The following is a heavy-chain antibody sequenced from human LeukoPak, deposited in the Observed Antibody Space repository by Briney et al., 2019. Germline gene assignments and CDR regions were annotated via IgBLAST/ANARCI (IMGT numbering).Heavy chain of an antibody. CDR2: IYYSEST. J-gene: IGHJ5*02. D-gene: IGHD3-22*01. Sequence: PSETLSLTCTVSGGSISSSSYYWGWIRQPPGKGLEWIGSIYYSESTYYNPSLKSRVTISVDTSKNQFSLKLSSVTAADTAVYYCARHIYDSSGYYYFNWFVPWGQGTLVTVSS. V-gene: IGHV4-39*01. CDR3: ARHIYDSSGYYYFNWFVP. CDR1: GGSISSSSYY.